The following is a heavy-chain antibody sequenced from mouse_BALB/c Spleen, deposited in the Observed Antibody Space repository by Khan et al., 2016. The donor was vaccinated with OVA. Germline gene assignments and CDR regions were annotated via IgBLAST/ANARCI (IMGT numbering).Heavy chain of an antibody. V-gene: IGHV3-2*02. Sequence: EVELVESGPGLVKPSQSLSLTCTVTGYSITSDYAWNWIRQFPGDRLEWMGYISSSGSASYNPSLKSRISITRDTSKNQFFLQLKSVTSEDTVTYFCARSLYYSYGYGLDYWGRGSSVTVSS. CDR1: GYSITSDYA. D-gene: IGHD2-14*01. J-gene: IGHJ4*01. CDR2: ISSSGSA. CDR3: ARSLYYSYGYGLDY.